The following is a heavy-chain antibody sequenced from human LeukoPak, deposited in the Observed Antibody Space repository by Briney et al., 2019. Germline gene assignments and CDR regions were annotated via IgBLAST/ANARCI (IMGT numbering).Heavy chain of an antibody. CDR2: IYYSGST. Sequence: SETLSLTCTVSGGSICSYYWSWIRQPPGKGLEWIGYIYYSGSTNYNPSLKSRVTISVDMSKNQFSLKLSSVTAADTAVYYCARGGPPVTIFGVVISWFDPWGQGTLVTVSS. J-gene: IGHJ5*02. D-gene: IGHD3-3*01. CDR3: ARGGPPVTIFGVVISWFDP. V-gene: IGHV4-59*01. CDR1: GGSICSYY.